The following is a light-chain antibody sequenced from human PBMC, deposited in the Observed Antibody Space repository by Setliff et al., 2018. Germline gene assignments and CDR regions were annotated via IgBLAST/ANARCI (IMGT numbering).Light chain of an antibody. CDR2: DVT. Sequence: QSVLTQPASVSGSPGQSITISCTGTSSDVGDYNYVSWYQQHPGKAPKLMICDVTKRPSGVSNRFSGSKSGNAASLTISGLQIEDEGYYYCASYTSITTGVFGTGTKVTVL. CDR1: SSDVGDYNY. J-gene: IGLJ1*01. CDR3: ASYTSITTGV. V-gene: IGLV2-14*03.